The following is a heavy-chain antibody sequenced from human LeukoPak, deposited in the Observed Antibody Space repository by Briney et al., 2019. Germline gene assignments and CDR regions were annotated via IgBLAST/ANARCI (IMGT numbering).Heavy chain of an antibody. CDR2: IRQSSSYI. J-gene: IGHJ4*02. CDR1: VYTFQSQS. CDR3: ARVRADDYGDYGPGDY. Sequence: SQRLLCATSVYTFQSQSMNWVPHARTKGREEVSTIRQSSSYIYYADSAKGRFTTSRDNARSSVYLQMSSLRAEDTAVYYCARVRADDYGDYGPGDYWGEGNLVTVSS. D-gene: IGHD4-17*01. V-gene: IGHV3-21*01.